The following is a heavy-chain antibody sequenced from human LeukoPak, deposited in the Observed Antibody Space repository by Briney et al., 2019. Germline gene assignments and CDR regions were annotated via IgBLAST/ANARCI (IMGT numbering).Heavy chain of an antibody. J-gene: IGHJ4*02. CDR2: IYPGDSDT. Sequence: GESLKISCKGSGYSFTSYWIGRVRQMPGKGLEWMGIIYPGDSDTRYSPSFQGQVTISADKSISTAYLQWSSLKASDTAMYYCARLGKGIAVAGTFYYFDYWGQGTLVTVSS. D-gene: IGHD6-19*01. CDR3: ARLGKGIAVAGTFYYFDY. V-gene: IGHV5-51*01. CDR1: GYSFTSYW.